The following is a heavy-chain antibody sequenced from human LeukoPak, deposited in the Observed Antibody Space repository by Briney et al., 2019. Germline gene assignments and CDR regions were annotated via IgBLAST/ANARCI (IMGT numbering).Heavy chain of an antibody. V-gene: IGHV4-34*08. D-gene: IGHD2-21*02. Sequence: LRLSCAASGFTFSDYYMSWFRQAPGKGLEWIGEINHSGSTNYNPSLKSRVTISVDTSKNQFSLKLSSVTAADTAVYYCVVTAVFDYWGQGTLVTVSS. CDR2: INHSGST. J-gene: IGHJ4*02. CDR3: VVTAVFDY. CDR1: GFTFSDYY.